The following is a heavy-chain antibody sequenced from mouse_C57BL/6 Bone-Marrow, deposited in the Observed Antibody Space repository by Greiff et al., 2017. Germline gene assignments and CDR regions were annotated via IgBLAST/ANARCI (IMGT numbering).Heavy chain of an antibody. D-gene: IGHD2-4*01. V-gene: IGHV1-39*01. CDR3: ARGYDYDYAMDY. J-gene: IGHJ4*01. CDR1: GYSFTDYN. CDR2: INPNYGTT. Sequence: VQLKESGPELVKPGASVKISCKASGYSFTDYNMNWVKQSNGKSLEWIGVINPNYGTTSYNQKFKGKATLTIDQSSSTAYMQLNSLTSEDSAVYYCARGYDYDYAMDYWGQGTSVTVSS.